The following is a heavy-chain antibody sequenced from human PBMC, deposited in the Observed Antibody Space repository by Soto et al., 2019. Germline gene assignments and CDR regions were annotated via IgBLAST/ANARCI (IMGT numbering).Heavy chain of an antibody. CDR2: IDASGNT. CDR3: ERYSKNWFQTAGMAV. V-gene: IGHV4-4*07. D-gene: IGHD6-13*01. CDR1: VDSITTYY. Sequence: SETLSLTCTVSVDSITTYYWSWIRQPAGKGLEWIGRIDASGNTNYNPSLNSRVTMSIDTSKKQFSLKLTSVTAADTAIYYCERYSKNWFQTAGMAVWGQGTTVIVYS. J-gene: IGHJ6*02.